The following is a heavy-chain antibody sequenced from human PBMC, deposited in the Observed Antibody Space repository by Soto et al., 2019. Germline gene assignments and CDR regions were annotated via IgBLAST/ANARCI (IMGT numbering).Heavy chain of an antibody. CDR1: GFTFSYYS. J-gene: IGHJ3*01. CDR3: ARHRDYVWGSYRNHAFDV. V-gene: IGHV3-21*06. CDR2: ISSASTYI. Sequence: PGGSLRLSCAASGFTFSYYSMNWVRQAPGKGLEWVSSISSASTYIYNADSVKGRFTISRDNAKNSLFLQLNSLRAEDTAVYYCARHRDYVWGSYRNHAFDVWGQGTKVTVS. D-gene: IGHD3-16*02.